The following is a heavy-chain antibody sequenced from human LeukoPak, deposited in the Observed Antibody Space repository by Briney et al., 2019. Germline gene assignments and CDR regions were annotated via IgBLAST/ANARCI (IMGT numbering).Heavy chain of an antibody. CDR1: GFTFDDYG. D-gene: IGHD3-10*01. J-gene: IGHJ4*02. CDR2: INWNGGST. V-gene: IGHV3-20*04. CDR3: AKDHRLVWFGEWDY. Sequence: GGSLRLSCAASGFTFDDYGMSWVRQAPGKGLEWVSGINWNGGSTGYADSVKGRFTISRDNAKNSLYLQMNSLRAEDTAVYYCAKDHRLVWFGEWDYWGQGTLVTVSS.